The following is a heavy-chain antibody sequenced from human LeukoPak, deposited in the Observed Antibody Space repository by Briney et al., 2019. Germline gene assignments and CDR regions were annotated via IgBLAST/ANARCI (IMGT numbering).Heavy chain of an antibody. CDR2: IYTSGCT. V-gene: IGHV4-61*02. CDR3: ARDAELLGYFDY. D-gene: IGHD1-26*01. Sequence: SETLSLTCTVSGGSISSGSYYWSWIRQPAGKGLEWIGRIYTSGCTNYNPSLKSRVTISVDTSKNQFSLKLSSVTAADTAVYYCARDAELLGYFDYWGQGTLVTVSS. J-gene: IGHJ4*02. CDR1: GGSISSGSYY.